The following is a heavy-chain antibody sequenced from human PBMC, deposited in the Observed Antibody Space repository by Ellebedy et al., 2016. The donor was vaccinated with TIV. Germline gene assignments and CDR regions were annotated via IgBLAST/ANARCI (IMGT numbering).Heavy chain of an antibody. CDR2: IYSGGST. V-gene: IGHV3-53*01. CDR1: GFTVSRNY. CDR3: ARGGSGWYWAFEY. D-gene: IGHD6-19*01. J-gene: IGHJ4*02. Sequence: GESLKISXAASGFTVSRNYMSWVRKAPGKGLEWVSLIYSGGSTEYADSVKGRFTISRDNFKNTVYLEMNSLRAEDTAMYYCARGGSGWYWAFEYWGQGTLVTVSS.